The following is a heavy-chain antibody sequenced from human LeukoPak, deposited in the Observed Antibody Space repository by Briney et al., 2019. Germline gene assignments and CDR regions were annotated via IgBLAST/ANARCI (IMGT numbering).Heavy chain of an antibody. D-gene: IGHD3-22*01. CDR2: IYHSGST. Sequence: SETLSLTCAVSGGSISSGGYSWSWIRQPPGKGLEWIGYIYHSGSTYYNPSLKSRVTISVDRSKNQFSLKLSSVTAADTAVYYCATSSPNYYYDSSGSFFEAFDIWGQGTMVTVSS. CDR3: ATSSPNYYYDSSGSFFEAFDI. J-gene: IGHJ3*02. CDR1: GGSISSGGYS. V-gene: IGHV4-30-2*01.